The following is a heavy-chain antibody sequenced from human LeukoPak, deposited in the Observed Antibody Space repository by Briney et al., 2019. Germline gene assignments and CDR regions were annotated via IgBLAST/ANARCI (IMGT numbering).Heavy chain of an antibody. CDR2: ISGSGGST. V-gene: IGHV3-23*01. D-gene: IGHD6-19*01. CDR1: GFTFSSYA. J-gene: IGHJ3*02. CDR3: AKGSPSGIAVAPFAFDI. Sequence: LSGGSLRLSCAASGFTFSSYAMSWVRQAPGKGLEWVSAISGSGGSTYYADSVKGRFTISRDNSKNTLYLQMNSLRAEDTAVYYCAKGSPSGIAVAPFAFDIWGQGTMVTVSS.